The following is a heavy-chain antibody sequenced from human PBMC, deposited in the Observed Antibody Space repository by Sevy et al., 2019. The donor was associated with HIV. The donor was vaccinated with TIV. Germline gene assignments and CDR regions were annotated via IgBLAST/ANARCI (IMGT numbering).Heavy chain of an antibody. CDR2: LYSGSKT. D-gene: IGHD2-2*02. J-gene: IGHJ6*02. Sequence: GGSLRLSCAASGFPVSSSYMNWVRQTPGKGLEWVSVLYSGSKTEYADSVKGRFTISRDNSKNTLYLQMNSLRAEDTAVYYCARDKNTFYYGMDVWGQGTTVTVSS. CDR3: ARDKNTFYYGMDV. V-gene: IGHV3-53*01. CDR1: GFPVSSSY.